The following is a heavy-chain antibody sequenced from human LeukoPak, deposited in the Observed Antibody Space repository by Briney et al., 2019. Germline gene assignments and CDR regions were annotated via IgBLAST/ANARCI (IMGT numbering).Heavy chain of an antibody. Sequence: GGSLRLSCAASGFTFSSYAMTWVRQAPGKGLEWVAVISYEGSREYYAESVKGRFTISRDNSKSTLYLHMNSLRAEDTAVYYCAKENRRGSSGWYGGNYYYGMDVWGQGTTVTVSS. D-gene: IGHD6-19*01. J-gene: IGHJ6*02. CDR1: GFTFSSYA. V-gene: IGHV3-30*18. CDR2: ISYEGSRE. CDR3: AKENRRGSSGWYGGNYYYGMDV.